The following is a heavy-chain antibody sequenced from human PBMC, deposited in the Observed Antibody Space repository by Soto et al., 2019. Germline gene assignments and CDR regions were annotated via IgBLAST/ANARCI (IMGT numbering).Heavy chain of an antibody. Sequence: WVRQAPGKGLEWIGIIHHSGSTYYNPSLRSRITISVDTSKNQFSLKMPSVTAADTAVYYCARSSGYVPGGYWGQGILVTVSS. CDR2: IHHSGST. CDR3: ARSSGYVPGGY. D-gene: IGHD5-12*01. V-gene: IGHV4-38-2*01. J-gene: IGHJ4*02.